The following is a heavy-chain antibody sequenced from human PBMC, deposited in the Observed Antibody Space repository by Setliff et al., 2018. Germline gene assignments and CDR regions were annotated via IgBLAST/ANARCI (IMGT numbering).Heavy chain of an antibody. CDR2: LIPVFGTP. CDR1: GGTFSNYA. Sequence: SVKVSCKASGGTFSNYAVNWVRQAPGQGLEWMGSLIPVFGTPNYAQKFQGRVTITADESTSTAYMELSSLRSEDTALYYCARAQSWSGGPYYFDNWGQGTLVTVS. D-gene: IGHD3-3*01. V-gene: IGHV1-69*13. CDR3: ARAQSWSGGPYYFDN. J-gene: IGHJ4*02.